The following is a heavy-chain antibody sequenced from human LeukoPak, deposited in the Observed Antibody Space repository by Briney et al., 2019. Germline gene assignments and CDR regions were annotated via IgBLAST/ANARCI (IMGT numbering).Heavy chain of an antibody. CDR2: ITGSGGST. CDR1: GFTFDDFA. V-gene: IGHV3-23*01. J-gene: IGHJ3*02. CDR3: AREGFAAASDI. D-gene: IGHD2-15*01. Sequence: GGSLRLSCAASGFTFDDFAMHWVRQAPGKGLEWVSTITGSGGSTYYADSVKGRFTISRDNAKNSMYLQMNSLRVEDTAVYYCAREGFAAASDIWGQGTMVTVSS.